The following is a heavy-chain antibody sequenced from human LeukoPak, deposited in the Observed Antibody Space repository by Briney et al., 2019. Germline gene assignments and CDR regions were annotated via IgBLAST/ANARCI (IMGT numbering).Heavy chain of an antibody. CDR1: GGSISSYY. D-gene: IGHD1-26*01. CDR3: ACIVGATPDDY. V-gene: IGHV4-59*12. Sequence: SETLSLTCTVSGGSISSYYWSWIRQPPGKGLEWIGEIYHSGSTNYNPSLKSRVTISVDKSKNQFSLKLSSVTAADTAVYYCACIVGATPDDYWGQGTLVTVSS. CDR2: IYHSGST. J-gene: IGHJ4*02.